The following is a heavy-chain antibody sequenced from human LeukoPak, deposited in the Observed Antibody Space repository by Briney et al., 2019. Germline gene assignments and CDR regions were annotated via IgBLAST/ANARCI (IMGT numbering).Heavy chain of an antibody. J-gene: IGHJ5*02. D-gene: IGHD6-13*01. CDR1: GDSVSSNSAA. Sequence: SQTLSLTCAISGDSVSSNSAAWNWIRQSPSRGLEWLGRTYYRSKWYNDYAVSVKSRITINPDTSKNQFSLQLNSVTPEDTAVYYCARDFSGRVVGGSSWYEGNNWFDPWGQGTLVTVSS. V-gene: IGHV6-1*01. CDR2: TYYRSKWYN. CDR3: ARDFSGRVVGGSSWYEGNNWFDP.